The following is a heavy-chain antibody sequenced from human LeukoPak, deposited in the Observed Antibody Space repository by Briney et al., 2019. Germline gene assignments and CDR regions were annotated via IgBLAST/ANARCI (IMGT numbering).Heavy chain of an antibody. J-gene: IGHJ5*02. CDR3: AREKKALTIFVLFDP. CDR2: IIPILGIA. Sequence: GASVKVSCKASGYTFTSYGISWVRQAPGQGLEWMGRIIPILGIANYAQKFQGRVTITADKSTSTAYMELSSLRSEDTAVYYCAREKKALTIFVLFDPWGQGTLVTVSS. CDR1: GYTFTSYG. D-gene: IGHD3-3*01. V-gene: IGHV1-69*04.